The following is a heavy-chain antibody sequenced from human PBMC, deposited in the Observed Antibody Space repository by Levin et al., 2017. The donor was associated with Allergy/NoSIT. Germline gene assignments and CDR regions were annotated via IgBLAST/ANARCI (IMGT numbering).Heavy chain of an antibody. J-gene: IGHJ4*02. V-gene: IGHV3-33*01. CDR3: ARGGIVGEEVDS. D-gene: IGHD1-26*01. CDR1: GFTFSNYG. CDR2: IWYDGSNK. Sequence: AGGSLRLSCAASGFTFSNYGIHWVRQAPGKGLEWVAVIWYDGSNKYYGDSVKGRFTISRDNSKNTLYLQMNNLRAEDTAVYYCARGGIVGEEVDSWGQGTLVTVSS.